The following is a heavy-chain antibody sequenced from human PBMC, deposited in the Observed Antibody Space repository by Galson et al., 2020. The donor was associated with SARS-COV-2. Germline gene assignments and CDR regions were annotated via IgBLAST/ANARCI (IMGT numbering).Heavy chain of an antibody. D-gene: IGHD4-17*01. CDR1: GFTFSSYG. V-gene: IGHV3-30*03. CDR2: ISYDGSNK. Sequence: QLGESLKISCAASGFTFSSYGMHWVRQAPGKGLEWVAVISYDGSNKYYADSVKGRFTISRDNSKNTLYLQMNSLRAEDTAVYYCAGYGDYPYYYYMDVRGKGTTVTVSS. CDR3: AGYGDYPYYYYMDV. J-gene: IGHJ6*03.